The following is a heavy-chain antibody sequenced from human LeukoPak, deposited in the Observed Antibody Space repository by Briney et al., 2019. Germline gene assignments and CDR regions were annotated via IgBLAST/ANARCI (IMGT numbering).Heavy chain of an antibody. D-gene: IGHD3-22*01. J-gene: IGHJ4*02. V-gene: IGHV1-69*05. CDR3: TRDQYDSSGYYYY. Sequence: SVKVSCKASGGTFSSYAISWVRQAPGQGLEWMGRIIPIFGTANYAQKFQGRVTITTDESTSTAYMELSSLRSEDTAVYYCTRDQYDSSGYYYYWGQGTLVTVSS. CDR2: IIPIFGTA. CDR1: GGTFSSYA.